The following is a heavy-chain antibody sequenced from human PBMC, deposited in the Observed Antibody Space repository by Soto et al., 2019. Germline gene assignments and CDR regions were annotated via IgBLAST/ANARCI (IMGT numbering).Heavy chain of an antibody. CDR1: GFTFSSYG. J-gene: IGHJ4*02. Sequence: GGSLRLSCAASGFTFSSYGMHWVRQAPGKGLEWVAVIWYDGSNKYYADSVKGRFTISRDNSKNTLYLQMNSLRAEDTAVYYCARGGGGCSGGSCYVHTNYHFDYWGQGTLVTVSS. CDR3: ARGGGGCSGGSCYVHTNYHFDY. D-gene: IGHD2-15*01. CDR2: IWYDGSNK. V-gene: IGHV3-33*01.